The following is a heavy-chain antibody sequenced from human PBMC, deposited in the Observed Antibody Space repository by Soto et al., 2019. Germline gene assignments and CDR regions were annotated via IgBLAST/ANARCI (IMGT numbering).Heavy chain of an antibody. Sequence: SETLSLTCAVYGGSFSGYYWSWIRQPPGKGLEWIGEINHSGSTNYNPSLKSRVTISVDTSKNQFSLKLSSVTAADTAVYYCARGFLERGWFDPWGQGTLVTVSS. CDR3: ARGFLERGWFDP. CDR1: GGSFSGYY. V-gene: IGHV4-34*01. J-gene: IGHJ5*02. D-gene: IGHD1-1*01. CDR2: INHSGST.